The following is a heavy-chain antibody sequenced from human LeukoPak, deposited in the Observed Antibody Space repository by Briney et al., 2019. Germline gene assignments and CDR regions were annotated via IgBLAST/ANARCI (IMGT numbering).Heavy chain of an antibody. V-gene: IGHV3-43*02. J-gene: IGHJ4*02. Sequence: GGSLRLSCAASGFTFDDYAMHWVRQAPGKGLEWVSLISGDGGSTYYADSVKGRFTISRDNSKNFLYLQMNSLRTEDTALYYCAQGDGYNPYFDYWGQGTLVTVSS. CDR2: ISGDGGST. CDR3: AQGDGYNPYFDY. D-gene: IGHD5-24*01. CDR1: GFTFDDYA.